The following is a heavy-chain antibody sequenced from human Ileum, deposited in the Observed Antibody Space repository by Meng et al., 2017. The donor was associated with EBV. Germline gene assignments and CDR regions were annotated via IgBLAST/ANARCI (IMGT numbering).Heavy chain of an antibody. J-gene: IGHJ6*02. D-gene: IGHD5-12*01. CDR2: IIPLYGTT. CDR1: GDTFNNYA. V-gene: IGHV1-69*06. Sequence: VQRVQSGEEVRKTGASVRGAWKASGDTFNNYAISLVKQSPGQGLEWMGEIIPLYGTTNYAPRFQGRVTIFADKSSNTAYMELSSLRSEDTAVYYCAANDWKSLPSGYYSMGVWGQGTTVTVSS. CDR3: AANDWKSLPSGYYSMGV.